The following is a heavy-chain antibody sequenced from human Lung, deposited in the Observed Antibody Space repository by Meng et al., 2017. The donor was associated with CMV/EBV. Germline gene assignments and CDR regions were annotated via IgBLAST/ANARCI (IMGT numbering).Heavy chain of an antibody. CDR2: IIPTFNTI. J-gene: IGHJ5*02. Sequence: VSYKASGDTFSNLAISWVRQTPGQGLEWMRGIIPTFNTIKYAQKFQGRLTITTDRSTSTAYMDLSSLRSDDTAVYYCVRDRIGWFDPWGQGTLVTVSS. D-gene: IGHD2-15*01. CDR3: VRDRIGWFDP. V-gene: IGHV1-69*05. CDR1: GDTFSNLA.